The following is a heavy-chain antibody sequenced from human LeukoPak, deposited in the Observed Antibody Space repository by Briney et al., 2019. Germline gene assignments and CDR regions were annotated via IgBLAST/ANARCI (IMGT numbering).Heavy chain of an antibody. D-gene: IGHD3-10*01. CDR3: ARDPRVGLWFGELSHFDY. CDR1: GIALSNYG. CDR2: ITGSGGST. J-gene: IGHJ4*02. Sequence: GGSLRLSCAVSGIALSNYGMSWVRQAPGKGLEWVAGITGSGGSTNYADSVKGRFTISRDNPKNTLYLQMNSLRAEDTAVYYCARDPRVGLWFGELSHFDYWGQGTLVTVSS. V-gene: IGHV3-23*01.